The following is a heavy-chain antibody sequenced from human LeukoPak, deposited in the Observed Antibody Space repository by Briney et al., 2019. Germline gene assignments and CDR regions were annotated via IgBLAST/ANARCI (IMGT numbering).Heavy chain of an antibody. D-gene: IGHD2-8*02. CDR3: ARDSRGGVPDFDY. J-gene: IGHJ4*02. V-gene: IGHV4-59*01. Sequence: SETLSLTCTVSGYSISSSYWPWIRQPPWKGLEGIGYFHYSGTSSYNPSLKSRVTIPLDTSINQFSLKMTSVTAADTAFYYLARDSRGGVPDFDYWGQGNLVTVSS. CDR1: GYSISSSY. CDR2: FHYSGTS.